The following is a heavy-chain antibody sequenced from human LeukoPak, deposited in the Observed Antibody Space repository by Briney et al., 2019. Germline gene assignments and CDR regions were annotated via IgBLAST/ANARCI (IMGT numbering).Heavy chain of an antibody. Sequence: GASVKVSCKASGYTFTSYDINWVRQATGQGLEWMGWMNPNSGNTGYAQKFQGRVTMTRSTSISTAYMALSSLRSEDTAVYYCAREGFVSLMATTGFDYWGQGTLVTVSS. D-gene: IGHD5-24*01. CDR1: GYTFTSYD. CDR2: MNPNSGNT. J-gene: IGHJ4*02. CDR3: AREGFVSLMATTGFDY. V-gene: IGHV1-8*01.